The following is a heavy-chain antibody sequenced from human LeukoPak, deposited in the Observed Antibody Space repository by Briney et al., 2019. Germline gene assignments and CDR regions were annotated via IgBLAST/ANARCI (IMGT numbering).Heavy chain of an antibody. D-gene: IGHD4-17*01. J-gene: IGHJ2*01. CDR1: GGSISSGDYY. CDR2: INHSGST. V-gene: IGHV4-39*01. Sequence: PSETLSLTCTVSGGSISSGDYYWSWIRQPPGKGLEWIGEINHSGSTNYNPSLKSRVTISVDTSKNQFSLKLSSVTAADTAVYYCARQTTVTKGYFDLWGRGTLVTVSS. CDR3: ARQTTVTKGYFDL.